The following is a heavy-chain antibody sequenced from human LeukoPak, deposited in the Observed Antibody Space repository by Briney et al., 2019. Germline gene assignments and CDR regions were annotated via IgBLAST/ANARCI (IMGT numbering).Heavy chain of an antibody. CDR3: ARRYSSGWYGAGMDV. D-gene: IGHD6-19*01. CDR2: IGTAGDT. CDR1: GFTFSSYD. J-gene: IGHJ6*02. Sequence: GGSLRLSCAASGFTFSSYDMHWVRHATGKGLEWVSAIGTAGDTYYPGSVKGRFTISRENAKSSLYLQMNSLRAGDTAVYYCARRYSSGWYGAGMDVWGQGTTVTVSS. V-gene: IGHV3-13*01.